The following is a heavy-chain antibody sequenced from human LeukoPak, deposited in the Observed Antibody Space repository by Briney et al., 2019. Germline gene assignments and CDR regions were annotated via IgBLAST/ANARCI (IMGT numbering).Heavy chain of an antibody. CDR1: GFTFGSYA. CDR2: IFTDGAGT. CDR3: AKNAGGILRGLHY. V-gene: IGHV3-23*01. J-gene: IGHJ4*02. Sequence: GGSLRLSRAASGFTFGSYAMNWVRQAPGKGLEWVSGIFTDGAGTYYADSVKGRFTISRDNSKNTLYLQMDSLRADDTAMYYCAKNAGGILRGLHYWGQGTLVTVSS. D-gene: IGHD5/OR15-5a*01.